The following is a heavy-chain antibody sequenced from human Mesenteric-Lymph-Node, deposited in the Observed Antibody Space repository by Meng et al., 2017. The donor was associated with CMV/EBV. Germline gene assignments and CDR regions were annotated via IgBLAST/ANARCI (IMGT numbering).Heavy chain of an antibody. D-gene: IGHD3-22*01. V-gene: IGHV3-74*01. J-gene: IGHJ4*02. CDR3: ARGAYDSSGYYWFDY. CDR2: INSDGSST. CDR1: GCTFSSYW. Sequence: SGCTFSSYWRHWVRQAPGKGLVWVSRINSDGSSTSYADSVKGRFTISRDNAKNTLYLQMNSLRAEDTAVYYCARGAYDSSGYYWFDYWGQGTLVTVSS.